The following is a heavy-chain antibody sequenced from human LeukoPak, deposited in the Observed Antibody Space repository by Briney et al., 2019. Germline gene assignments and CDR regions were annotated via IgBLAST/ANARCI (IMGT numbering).Heavy chain of an antibody. CDR3: ARGKNRSLFDY. J-gene: IGHJ4*02. CDR2: INHSGST. Sequence: PSETLSLTCAVYGGSFSGYYWSWIRQPPGKGLEWIGEINHSGSTNYNPSLKSRVTISVDTSKNQFSLKLSSVTAADTAVYYCARGKNRSLFDYWGQGTQVTVSS. D-gene: IGHD1-14*01. V-gene: IGHV4-34*01. CDR1: GGSFSGYY.